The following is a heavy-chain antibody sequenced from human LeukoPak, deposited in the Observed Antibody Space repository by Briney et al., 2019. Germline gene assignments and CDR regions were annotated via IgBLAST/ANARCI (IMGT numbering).Heavy chain of an antibody. CDR1: GFTFSSYA. Sequence: GGSLRLSCAASGFTFSSYAMSWVRQAPGKGLEWVSAINGSGSTTFYADPVKGRFTIPRDNSKNTLYLQMNSLRAEDTALYYCAKDIGTYGSGGYRLPTVIFDYWGQGTLVTVSS. J-gene: IGHJ4*02. V-gene: IGHV3-23*01. D-gene: IGHD3-10*01. CDR2: INGSGSTT. CDR3: AKDIGTYGSGGYRLPTVIFDY.